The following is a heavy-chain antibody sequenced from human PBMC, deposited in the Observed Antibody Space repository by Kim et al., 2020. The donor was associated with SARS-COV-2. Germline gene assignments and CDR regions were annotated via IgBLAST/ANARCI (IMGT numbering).Heavy chain of an antibody. CDR3: IKDVLAGGADV. Sequence: GGSLRLSCIASGFTFNDHAMHWVRQTPGKGLEWVSGIMWSGDVKGYADSVKGRFTTSIDKAKNSLYLQMNSLRPEDTALYYCIKDVLAGGADVWGQGTAVIVSS. CDR1: GFTFNDHA. CDR2: IMWSGDVK. V-gene: IGHV3-9*01. J-gene: IGHJ6*02. D-gene: IGHD3-3*02.